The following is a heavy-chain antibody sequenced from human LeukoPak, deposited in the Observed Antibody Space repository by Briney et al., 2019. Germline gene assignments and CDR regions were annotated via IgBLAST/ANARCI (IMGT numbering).Heavy chain of an antibody. D-gene: IGHD2/OR15-2a*01. CDR3: AGGDYFRFQH. CDR2: INHSGGT. CDR1: GGSFIGYD. J-gene: IGHJ1*01. V-gene: IGHV4-34*01. Sequence: SETLSLTCAVYGGSFIGYDWTWIRQPPGKGLEWIGEINHSGGTKYNPSLKSRVTISLDASKNQFSLNLSSVTAADTAFYYCAGGDYFRFQHWGQGTLVTVSS.